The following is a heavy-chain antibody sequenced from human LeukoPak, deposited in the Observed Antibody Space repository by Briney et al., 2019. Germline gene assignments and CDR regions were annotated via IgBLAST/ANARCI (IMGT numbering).Heavy chain of an antibody. CDR3: ATGDYGDYYDY. J-gene: IGHJ4*02. CDR1: GYTSTSYG. V-gene: IGHV1-18*01. D-gene: IGHD4-17*01. CDR2: ISAYNGNT. Sequence: GAPVKVSCKASGYTSTSYGISWVRQAPGQGLEWMGWISAYNGNTNYAQKLQGRVTMTTDTSTSTAYMELRSLRSDDTAVYYCATGDYGDYYDYWGQGTLVTVSS.